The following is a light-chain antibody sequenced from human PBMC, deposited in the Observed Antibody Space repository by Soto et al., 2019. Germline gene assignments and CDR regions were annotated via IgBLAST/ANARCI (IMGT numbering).Light chain of an antibody. V-gene: IGKV3-20*01. CDR3: QQYGSSPLT. CDR1: QSVRSNY. J-gene: IGKJ4*01. Sequence: EIVFTQSPGTLSFSPGERATLSCRASQSVRSNYLAWYQHKPGQAPRFLIYGAYDRATGIPDRFSGSGSGTDFTLTISRLEPEDFAVYYCQQYGSSPLTLGGGTKVDIK. CDR2: GAY.